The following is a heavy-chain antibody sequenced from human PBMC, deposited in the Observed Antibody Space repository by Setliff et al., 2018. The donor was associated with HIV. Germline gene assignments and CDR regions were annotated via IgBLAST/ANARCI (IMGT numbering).Heavy chain of an antibody. D-gene: IGHD3-3*01. Sequence: GWSLRLPCAASGSTFSTFSLSWVLQAPGKGLEWVGRIKSKTDGGTTDYAAPVKGRFTISRDDSQNTLYLQMNSLRADDTAVYYCAKIPVAAQYYNFWSGHPWGQGTLVTVSS. CDR3: AKIPVAAQYYNFWSGHP. CDR1: GSTFSTFS. CDR2: IKSKTDGGTT. J-gene: IGHJ5*02. V-gene: IGHV3-15*01.